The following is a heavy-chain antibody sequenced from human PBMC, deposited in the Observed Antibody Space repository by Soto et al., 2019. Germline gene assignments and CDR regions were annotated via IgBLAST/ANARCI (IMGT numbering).Heavy chain of an antibody. Sequence: QVQLVESGGGVVQPGRSLRLSCAVSGFTLSSHAMHWVRQAPGKGLEWVALILSDGSNKYYADSVKGRFTTSRDNSKNALYMERNGRSVEATAVYYCAGDAEGGSDCDLGYWGQGALVTVSS. CDR2: ILSDGSNK. D-gene: IGHD1-26*01. CDR1: GFTLSSHA. CDR3: AGDAEGGSDCDLGY. J-gene: IGHJ4*02. V-gene: IGHV3-30-3*01.